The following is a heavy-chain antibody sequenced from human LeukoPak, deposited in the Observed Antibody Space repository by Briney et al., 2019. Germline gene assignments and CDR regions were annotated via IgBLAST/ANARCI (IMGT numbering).Heavy chain of an antibody. CDR1: GGTFSSYA. CDR3: ARVGMAVAGTFDY. D-gene: IGHD6-19*01. Sequence: SVKVSCKASGGTFSSYAISWVRQAPGQGLEWMGGIIPIFGTANYAQKFQGRGTITADESPSTAYMELSSLRSEDTAVYYCARVGMAVAGTFDYWGQGTLVTVSS. J-gene: IGHJ4*02. V-gene: IGHV1-69*13. CDR2: IIPIFGTA.